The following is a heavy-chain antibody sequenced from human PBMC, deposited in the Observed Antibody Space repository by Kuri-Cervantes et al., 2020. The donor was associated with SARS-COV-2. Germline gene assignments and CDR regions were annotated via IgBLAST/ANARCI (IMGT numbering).Heavy chain of an antibody. CDR3: AAALIDAFDI. Sequence: SVKVSCKASGFTFTSSAMQWVRQARGQRLGWIGWIVVGSGNTNYAQKFQERVTITRDMSTSTAYMELSGLRSEDMAVYYCAAALIDAFDIWGQGTMVTVSS. J-gene: IGHJ3*02. CDR2: IVVGSGNT. CDR1: GFTFTSSA. V-gene: IGHV1-58*02.